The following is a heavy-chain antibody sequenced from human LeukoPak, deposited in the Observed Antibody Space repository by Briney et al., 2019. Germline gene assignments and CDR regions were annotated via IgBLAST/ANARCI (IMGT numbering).Heavy chain of an antibody. Sequence: PGGSLRLSCAASGFTFSSYAMHWVRQAPGKGLEWVAVISYDGSNKYYADSVKGRFTISRDNSKNSLYLQMNSLRAEDTAVYYCARVPYYGDRFDYWGQGTLVTVSS. J-gene: IGHJ4*02. CDR3: ARVPYYGDRFDY. CDR2: ISYDGSNK. D-gene: IGHD4-17*01. CDR1: GFTFSSYA. V-gene: IGHV3-30*04.